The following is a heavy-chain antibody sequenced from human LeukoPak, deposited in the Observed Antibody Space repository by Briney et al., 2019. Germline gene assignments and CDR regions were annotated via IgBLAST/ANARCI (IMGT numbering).Heavy chain of an antibody. J-gene: IGHJ4*02. CDR3: ARGFWYDSSGPYYFDC. V-gene: IGHV3-30*03. Sequence: GRSLRLSCAASGFTFSSYGMHWVRQAPGKGLEWVAVISYDGSNKYYADSVKGRFTISRDNSKNTLYLQMNSLRAEDTAVYYCARGFWYDSSGPYYFDCWGQGSLVSDSS. CDR2: ISYDGSNK. D-gene: IGHD3-22*01. CDR1: GFTFSSYG.